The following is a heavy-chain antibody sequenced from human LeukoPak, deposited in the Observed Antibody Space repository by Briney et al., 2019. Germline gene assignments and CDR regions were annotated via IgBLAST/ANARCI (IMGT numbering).Heavy chain of an antibody. CDR2: ISYDGSNK. CDR1: GFTFSNYG. CDR3: AKAYGYCTTTSCSHEEFDY. D-gene: IGHD2-2*01. V-gene: IGHV3-30*18. Sequence: GRSLRLSCAASGFTFSNYGMHWVRQAPGKGLEWVAVISYDGSNKYYADSVKGRFAISRDNSKNTLYLQMNSLRAEDTAVYYCAKAYGYCTTTSCSHEEFDYWGQGTLVTVSS. J-gene: IGHJ4*02.